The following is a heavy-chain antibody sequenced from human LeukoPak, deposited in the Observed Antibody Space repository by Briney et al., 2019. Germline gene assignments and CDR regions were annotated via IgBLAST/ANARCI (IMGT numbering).Heavy chain of an antibody. CDR3: AELGITMIGGV. CDR1: GFTFSSYA. Sequence: PGGSLRLSCAASGFTFSSYAMSWVRQAPGKGLEWVSAISGSGGSTYYADSVKGRFTISRDNAENSLYLQMNSLRAEDTAVYYCAELGITMIGGVWGKGTTVTISS. J-gene: IGHJ6*04. CDR2: ISGSGGST. V-gene: IGHV3-23*01. D-gene: IGHD3-10*02.